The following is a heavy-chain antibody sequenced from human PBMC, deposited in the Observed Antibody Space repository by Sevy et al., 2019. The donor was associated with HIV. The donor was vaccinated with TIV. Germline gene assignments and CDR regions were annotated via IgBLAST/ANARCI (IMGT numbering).Heavy chain of an antibody. J-gene: IGHJ3*01. CDR2: ISGSGAIT. V-gene: IGHV3-23*01. CDR3: AKDRYDFDSSGYYYTHDAFDV. Sequence: GGSLRLSCATSGFTSTPYAVAWVRQAPGKGLEWVAAISGSGAITYYADSRKARLIISRDRTNNTVYLQMKRLRAEDTVLYYCAKDRYDFDSSGYYYTHDAFDVWGRGTMVTASS. CDR1: GFTSTPYA. D-gene: IGHD3-22*01.